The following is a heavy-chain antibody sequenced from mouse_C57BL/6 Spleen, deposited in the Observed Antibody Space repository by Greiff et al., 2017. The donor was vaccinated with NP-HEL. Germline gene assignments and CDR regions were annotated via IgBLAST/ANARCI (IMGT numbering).Heavy chain of an antibody. CDR1: GYTFTSYW. Sequence: QVQLQQPGAELVRPGSSVKLSCTASGYTFTSYWMHWVKQRPIQGLEWIGNIDPSDSETHYNQKFKDKATLTVDKSSSTAYMQLSSLTSEDSAVYYCARRGIYYGYDSPFDYWGQGTTLTVSS. CDR2: IDPSDSET. CDR3: ARRGIYYGYDSPFDY. D-gene: IGHD2-2*01. J-gene: IGHJ2*01. V-gene: IGHV1-52*01.